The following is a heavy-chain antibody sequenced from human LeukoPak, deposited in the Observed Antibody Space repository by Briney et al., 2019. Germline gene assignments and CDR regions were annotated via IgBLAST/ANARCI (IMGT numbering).Heavy chain of an antibody. CDR2: IYPGDSDT. J-gene: IGHJ4*02. CDR1: GYSFRSYW. V-gene: IGHV5-51*01. Sequence: GESLKISCKGYGYSFRSYWISWVRQMPGKGLEWMGIIYPGDSDTIYSPSFKGQVTISSDKSISTAYLQWSSLKASDTAMYYCARQPYSGSYLAPFDYWGQGTLVTVSS. CDR3: ARQPYSGSYLAPFDY. D-gene: IGHD1-26*01.